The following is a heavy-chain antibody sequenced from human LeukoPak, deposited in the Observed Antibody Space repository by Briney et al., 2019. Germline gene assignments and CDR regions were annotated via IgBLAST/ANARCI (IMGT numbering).Heavy chain of an antibody. CDR3: ARGIGYSYGQGGDY. Sequence: SETLSLTCTVSAYSISSGYYWGWIRQPPGKGLEWIGSLSHSGSTFYNPSLKSRVTISVDTSKNQFSLKLSSVTAADTAVYYCARGIGYSYGQGGDYWGQGTLVTVSS. V-gene: IGHV4-38-2*02. J-gene: IGHJ4*02. CDR1: AYSISSGYY. CDR2: LSHSGST. D-gene: IGHD5-18*01.